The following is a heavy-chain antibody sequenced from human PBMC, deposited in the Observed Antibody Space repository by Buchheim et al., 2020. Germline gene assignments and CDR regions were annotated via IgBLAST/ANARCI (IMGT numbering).Heavy chain of an antibody. CDR1: GFTFSSYE. CDR2: ISSRGSTI. J-gene: IGHJ4*02. V-gene: IGHV3-48*03. CDR3: ARVLEWLRSFDY. D-gene: IGHD5-12*01. Sequence: EVQLVESGGGLVQPGGSLRLSCAASGFTFSSYEMNWVRQAPGKGLEWVSYISSRGSTIYYADFVKGRCNISRDNAKNSLYLQMNSLRAEDTAVYYCARVLEWLRSFDYWSQGTL.